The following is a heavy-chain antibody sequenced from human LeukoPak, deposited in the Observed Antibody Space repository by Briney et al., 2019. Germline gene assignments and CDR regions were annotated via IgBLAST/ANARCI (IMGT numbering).Heavy chain of an antibody. J-gene: IGHJ6*03. D-gene: IGHD6-19*01. CDR2: INHSGST. V-gene: IGHV4-34*01. Sequence: PSETLSLTCAVYGGSYSGYYWSWIRQPPGKGLEWIGEINHSGSTNYNPSLKSRVTVSVDTSKNQFSLKLSSVIAADTAVYYCARGKIKGSSGWYVARRDYYYYYYMDVWGKGTTVTVSS. CDR3: ARGKIKGSSGWYVARRDYYYYYYMDV. CDR1: GGSYSGYY.